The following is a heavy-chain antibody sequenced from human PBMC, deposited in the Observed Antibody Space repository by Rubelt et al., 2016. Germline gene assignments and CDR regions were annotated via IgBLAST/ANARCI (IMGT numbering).Heavy chain of an antibody. CDR1: GGSFSGYY. D-gene: IGHD6-13*01. J-gene: IGHJ4*02. CDR3: ARGLRYIAAAGIAY. Sequence: QVQLQESGPGLVKPSETLSLTCAVYGGSFSGYYWSWIRQPPGKGLEWIGEINHSGSTNYNPSLKSRVTISVDTSKNQFFLKLSSVTAADTAVYYCARGLRYIAAAGIAYWGQGTLVTVSS. V-gene: IGHV4-34*01. CDR2: INHSGST.